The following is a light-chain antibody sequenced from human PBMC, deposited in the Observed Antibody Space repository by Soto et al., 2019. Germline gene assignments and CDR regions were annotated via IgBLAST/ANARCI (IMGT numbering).Light chain of an antibody. Sequence: QSVLTQPASVSGSPGQSITISCTGTSSDVGGYNYVSWYQQHPGKAPKLMIYDVTNRPSGLSNRFSGSKSGNTASLTISGLQAEDEADYYCSSYTSSSVVVFGGGTKLTVL. CDR2: DVT. V-gene: IGLV2-14*01. CDR1: SSDVGGYNY. J-gene: IGLJ2*01. CDR3: SSYTSSSVVV.